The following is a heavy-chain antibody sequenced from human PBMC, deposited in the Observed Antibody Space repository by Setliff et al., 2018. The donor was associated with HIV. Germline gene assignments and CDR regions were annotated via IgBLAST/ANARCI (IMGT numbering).Heavy chain of an antibody. CDR3: TRGGRTTTVVQWYFDL. Sequence: GGSLRLSCAASGFTFSNAYMTWVRQAPGKGLEWVGFIRSKAYGGTTEYAASVKGRFTISRDDSKSIAYLQMNSLKTEDTAVYYCTRGGRTTTVVQWYFDLWGRGTLVTVSS. CDR1: GFTFSNAY. V-gene: IGHV3-49*04. CDR2: IRSKAYGGTT. J-gene: IGHJ2*01. D-gene: IGHD4-17*01.